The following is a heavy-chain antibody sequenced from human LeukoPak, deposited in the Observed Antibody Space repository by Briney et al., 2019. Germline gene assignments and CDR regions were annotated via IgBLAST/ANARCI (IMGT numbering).Heavy chain of an antibody. D-gene: IGHD3-10*01. CDR2: IHPRSGET. J-gene: IGHJ4*02. Sequence: ASVKVSCKASGYSFSAFYIHWVRQAPGQGLEWMGWIHPRSGETNYAYKFRGRVTMTRDTSISTTYMDLGSLGSDDTAVYYCARDGEYGTGSYYRGCFDYWGQGTLVTVSS. CDR1: GYSFSAFY. V-gene: IGHV1-2*02. CDR3: ARDGEYGTGSYYRGCFDY.